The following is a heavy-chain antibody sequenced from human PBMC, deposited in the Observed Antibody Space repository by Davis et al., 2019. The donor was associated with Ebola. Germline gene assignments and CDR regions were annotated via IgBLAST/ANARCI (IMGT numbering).Heavy chain of an antibody. Sequence: GESLKISCAASGFTFSDYYMSWIRQAPDKGLEWVAVIWYDGSRKYYGDSVKGRFTISRDNSNNLLYLQMNNLRAEDTAVYYCAIPDCSGANCYSVYIKNWGQGTLVTVSS. CDR2: IWYDGSRK. CDR3: AIPDCSGANCYSVYIKN. CDR1: GFTFSDYY. J-gene: IGHJ4*02. D-gene: IGHD2-15*01. V-gene: IGHV3-33*08.